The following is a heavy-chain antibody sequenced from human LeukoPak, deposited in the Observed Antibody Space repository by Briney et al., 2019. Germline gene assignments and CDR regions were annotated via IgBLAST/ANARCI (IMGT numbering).Heavy chain of an antibody. J-gene: IGHJ3*02. D-gene: IGHD6-19*01. CDR2: IYPGDSDT. Sequence: GESPKISCKGSGYSFTSYWIGWVRQMPGKGLEWMGIIYPGDSDTRYSPSFQGQVTISADKSISTAYLQWSSLKASDTAMYYCALIAVAGNDAFDIWGQGTMVTVSS. CDR3: ALIAVAGNDAFDI. V-gene: IGHV5-51*01. CDR1: GYSFTSYW.